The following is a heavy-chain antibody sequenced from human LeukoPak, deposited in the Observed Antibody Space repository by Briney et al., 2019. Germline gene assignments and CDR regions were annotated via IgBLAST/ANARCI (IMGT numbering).Heavy chain of an antibody. CDR1: GYTFTGYY. V-gene: IGHV1-2*02. CDR3: ARDRYCRSTSCYTAFDP. Sequence: ASVKVSCKASGYTFTGYYMHWVRQAPGQGLEWMGWINPNSGGTNYAQKFQGRVTMTRDTSISTAYMELSRLRSDDTAVYYCARDRYCRSTSCYTAFDPWGQGTLVTVSS. D-gene: IGHD2-2*02. CDR2: INPNSGGT. J-gene: IGHJ5*02.